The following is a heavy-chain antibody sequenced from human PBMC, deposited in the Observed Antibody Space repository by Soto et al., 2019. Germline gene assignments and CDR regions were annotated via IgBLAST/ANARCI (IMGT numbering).Heavy chain of an antibody. J-gene: IGHJ6*02. CDR3: ARGGSLWFGELSAYYYGMDV. V-gene: IGHV1-2*04. Sequence: QVQLVQSGAEVKKPGASVKVSCKASGYTFTGYYMHWVRQAPGQGLEWMGWINPNSGGTNYAQKFQGWVTMTRDTSSSTAYMERSRLRSDDTAVYYCARGGSLWFGELSAYYYGMDVWGQGTTVTVSS. CDR1: GYTFTGYY. CDR2: INPNSGGT. D-gene: IGHD3-10*01.